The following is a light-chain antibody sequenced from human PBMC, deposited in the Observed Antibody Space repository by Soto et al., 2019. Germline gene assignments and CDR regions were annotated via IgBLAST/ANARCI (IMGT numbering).Light chain of an antibody. Sequence: QSALTQPASVSGSPGQSVTISCTGTSSDIGAYKYVSWYQHHPGKSPRLMIYEVSNRPSGVSNRFSASKSGNTASLNSSGLQAEFEADYYCCSYRSTSTLVFGGGTQLTVL. CDR1: SSDIGAYKY. CDR3: CSYRSTSTLV. J-gene: IGLJ2*01. CDR2: EVS. V-gene: IGLV2-14*01.